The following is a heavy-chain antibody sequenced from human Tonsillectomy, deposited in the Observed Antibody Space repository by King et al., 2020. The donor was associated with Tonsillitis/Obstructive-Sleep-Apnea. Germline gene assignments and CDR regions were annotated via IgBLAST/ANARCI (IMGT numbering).Heavy chain of an antibody. CDR1: GGSFSGYY. V-gene: IGHV4-34*01. J-gene: IGHJ4*02. D-gene: IGHD3-3*01. CDR2: INHSGGT. CDR3: ARSTMFGVVITPLYFDS. Sequence: VQLQQWGTGLLKPSETLSLTCAVYGGSFSGYYWSWIRQPPGKGLEWIAEINHSGGTNYNPSLKSRVTVSVDTSKNQFSLNLSSVTAADTAIYYCARSTMFGVVITPLYFDSWGQGTPVTVSS.